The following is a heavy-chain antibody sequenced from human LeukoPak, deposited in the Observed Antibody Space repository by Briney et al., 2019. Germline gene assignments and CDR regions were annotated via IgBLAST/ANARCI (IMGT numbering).Heavy chain of an antibody. D-gene: IGHD5-18*01. Sequence: GSSVKVSRKASGGTFSSYAISWVRQAPGQGLEWMGGIIPIFGTANYAQKFQGRVTITTDESTSTAYMELSSLRSEDTAVYYCACPHTAMVTAPFDYWGQGTLVTVSS. CDR3: ACPHTAMVTAPFDY. V-gene: IGHV1-69*05. J-gene: IGHJ4*02. CDR2: IIPIFGTA. CDR1: GGTFSSYA.